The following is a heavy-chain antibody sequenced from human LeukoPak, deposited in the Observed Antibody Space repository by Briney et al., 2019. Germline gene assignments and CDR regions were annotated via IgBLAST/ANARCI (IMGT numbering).Heavy chain of an antibody. CDR3: ARDADRGLVPAARNDY. D-gene: IGHD2-2*01. CDR2: ISSSSSYI. CDR1: GFTFSSYS. J-gene: IGHJ4*02. Sequence: PGGSLRLSCAASGFTFSSYSMNWVRQAPGKGLEWVSFISSSSSYIYYADSVKGRFTISRDNAKNSLYLQMNSLRAEDTAVYYCARDADRGLVPAARNDYWGQGTLVTVSS. V-gene: IGHV3-21*01.